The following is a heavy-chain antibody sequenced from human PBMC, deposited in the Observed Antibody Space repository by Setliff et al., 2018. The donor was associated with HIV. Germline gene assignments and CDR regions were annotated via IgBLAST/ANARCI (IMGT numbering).Heavy chain of an antibody. Sequence: ASVKVSCKASGYTFTNYAMNWLRQAPGQGLEWMGWIDTNTGNPTYAQGFTGRFVFSLDTSVSTAFLQISTLKAEDTAVYYCARLSPYGDYLLFQYWGQGTQVTGSS. CDR2: IDTNTGNP. V-gene: IGHV7-4-1*02. CDR1: GYTFTNYA. D-gene: IGHD4-17*01. J-gene: IGHJ4*02. CDR3: ARLSPYGDYLLFQY.